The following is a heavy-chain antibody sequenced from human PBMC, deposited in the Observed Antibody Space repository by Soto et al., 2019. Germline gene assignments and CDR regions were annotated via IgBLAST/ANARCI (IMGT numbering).Heavy chain of an antibody. J-gene: IGHJ4*02. CDR1: AFTISRYA. CDR2: ISDSGDTT. D-gene: IGHD1-1*01. Sequence: EVQLLESGGGLVQPGGSLRLSCEASAFTISRYAMSWVRQAPGKRLEWVSAISDSGDTTHYADSVKGRFTISRDTSKSTLYLQMNTLRAEDTAVYYCAKDKPGTTSFDDWGQGTLVIVSS. CDR3: AKDKPGTTSFDD. V-gene: IGHV3-23*01.